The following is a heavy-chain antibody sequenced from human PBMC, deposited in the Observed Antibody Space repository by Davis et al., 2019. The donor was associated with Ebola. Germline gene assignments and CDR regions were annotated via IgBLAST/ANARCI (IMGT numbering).Heavy chain of an antibody. J-gene: IGHJ4*02. CDR1: GYTFTSYA. V-gene: IGHV7-4-1*02. CDR2: INTNTGNP. CDR3: ARDPRPSAAGTCYFDY. Sequence: ASVKVSCKASGYTFTSYAVNWVRQAPGQGLEWMGWINTNTGNPTYAQGFTGRFVFSLDTSVSTAYLQISSLKAEDTAVYYCARDPRPSAAGTCYFDYWGQGTLVTVSS. D-gene: IGHD6-13*01.